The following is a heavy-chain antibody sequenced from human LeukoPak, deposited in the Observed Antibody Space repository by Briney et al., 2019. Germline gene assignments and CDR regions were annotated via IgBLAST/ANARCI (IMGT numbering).Heavy chain of an antibody. J-gene: IGHJ5*02. V-gene: IGHV4-34*01. CDR2: INHSGST. CDR1: GGSLSGYY. CDR3: ARGMEFDP. Sequence: PSETLSLTCAVYGGSLSGYYWSWIRQPPGKGLEWIGEINHSGSTNYNPSLKSRVTISVDTSKNQFSLKLSSVTAADTAVYYCARGMEFDPWGQGTLVTVSS.